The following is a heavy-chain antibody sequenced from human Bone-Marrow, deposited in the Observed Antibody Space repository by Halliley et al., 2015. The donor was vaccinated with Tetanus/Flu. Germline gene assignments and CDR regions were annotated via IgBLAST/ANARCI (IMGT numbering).Heavy chain of an antibody. CDR3: ARDPPRSTVGWYFDL. CDR1: GFTFSDYY. CDR2: ITSSGGYT. Sequence: SLRLSCAGSGFTFSDYYVSWIRQAPGKGLEWLSFITSSGGYTQYADSVKGRFTVSRDNSKNSLYLHLNSLRAEDAALYYCARDPPRSTVGWYFDLWGRGALVSVSS. J-gene: IGHJ2*01. D-gene: IGHD4-17*01. V-gene: IGHV3-11*06.